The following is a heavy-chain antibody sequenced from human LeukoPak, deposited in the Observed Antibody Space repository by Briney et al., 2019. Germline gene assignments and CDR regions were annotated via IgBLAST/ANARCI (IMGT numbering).Heavy chain of an antibody. CDR3: AREGTMVRGVIDNYYYYGMDV. CDR1: GYTFTRYG. V-gene: IGHV1-18*01. D-gene: IGHD3-10*01. CDR2: ISAYNGNT. Sequence: GASVKVSCKASGYTFTRYGISWVRQAPGQGREWMGWISAYNGNTNYAQKLQGRVTMTTDTSTSTAYMELRSLRSDDTAVYYCAREGTMVRGVIDNYYYYGMDVWGQGTTVTVSS. J-gene: IGHJ6*02.